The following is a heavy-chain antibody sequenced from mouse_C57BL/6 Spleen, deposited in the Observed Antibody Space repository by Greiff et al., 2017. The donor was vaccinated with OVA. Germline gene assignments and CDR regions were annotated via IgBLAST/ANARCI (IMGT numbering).Heavy chain of an antibody. CDR3: ARSDGNYYFDY. CDR1: GYTFTSYC. Sequence: VQLQQPGAELVKPGASVKLSCKASGYTFTSYCMHWVKQRPGQGLEWIGMIHPNSGSTNYNEKFKSKATLTVDKSSSTAYMQLSSLTSEDSAVYYCARSDGNYYFDYWGQGTTLTVSS. V-gene: IGHV1-64*01. CDR2: IHPNSGST. D-gene: IGHD2-1*01. J-gene: IGHJ2*01.